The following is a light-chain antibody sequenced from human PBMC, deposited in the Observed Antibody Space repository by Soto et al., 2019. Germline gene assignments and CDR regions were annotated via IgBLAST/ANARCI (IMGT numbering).Light chain of an antibody. J-gene: IGLJ3*02. V-gene: IGLV1-47*01. CDR3: AAWDDSLSGVL. CDR2: RNN. Sequence: QSVLSQPPSASGTPGQRVTVSCSGGSSNIGTNYVYWYQQLPATAPKLLIYRNNQRPSGVPDRFAGSKSGTSASLAISGLRSEDEADYFCAAWDDSLSGVLFGGGTKLTVL. CDR1: SSNIGTNY.